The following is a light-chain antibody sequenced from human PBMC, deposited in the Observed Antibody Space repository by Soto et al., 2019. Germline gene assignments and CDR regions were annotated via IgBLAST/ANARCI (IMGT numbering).Light chain of an antibody. CDR3: QQYGSSPQT. CDR1: QSVSSSY. J-gene: IGKJ1*01. Sequence: EIVMTQSPATLSVSPGERATISCRASQSVSSSYLAWYQQKPGQAPRLLIYGASSRATGIPDRFSGSGSGTDFTLTISRLEPEDFAVYYCQQYGSSPQTFGQGTKVDI. CDR2: GAS. V-gene: IGKV3-20*01.